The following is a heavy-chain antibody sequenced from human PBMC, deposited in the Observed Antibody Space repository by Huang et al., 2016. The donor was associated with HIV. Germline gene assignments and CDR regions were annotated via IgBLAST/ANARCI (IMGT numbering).Heavy chain of an antibody. D-gene: IGHD2-2*01. CDR2: SYPGDSDT. J-gene: IGHJ3*02. CDR3: ARQGVGDFVVEPTGLGAFDI. Sequence: EVQLVQSGSVVKKPGESLKISCKGSGYTFNGYWIGWVRQRPGKGLEWLGISYPGDSDTTYSPSFQGHVTISADKSISTAYLQWSGLKASDTAMYYCARQGVGDFVVEPTGLGAFDIWGQGTMVTVSS. CDR1: GYTFNGYW. V-gene: IGHV5-51*01.